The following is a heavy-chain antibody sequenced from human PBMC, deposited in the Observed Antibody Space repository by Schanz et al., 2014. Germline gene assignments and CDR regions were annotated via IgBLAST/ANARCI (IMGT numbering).Heavy chain of an antibody. CDR2: INNSGST. CDR3: ARDERDLPRSLFVF. V-gene: IGHV4-4*02. Sequence: QVQLQESGPGLVKPSGTLSLTCAVSGGFISSINWWSWVRQSPGTGLEWIGEINNSGSTNYNPSLKSRVTISLDKSKSQSSLTRNAVTAADTAVYYCARDERDLPRSLFVFWGQGTLVTVSS. J-gene: IGHJ4*02. CDR1: GGFISSINW. D-gene: IGHD2-2*01.